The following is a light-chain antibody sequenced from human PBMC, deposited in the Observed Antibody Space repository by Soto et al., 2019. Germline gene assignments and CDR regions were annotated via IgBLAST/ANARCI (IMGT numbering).Light chain of an antibody. CDR1: QSVSSN. CDR2: DAS. J-gene: IGKJ1*01. Sequence: EIVMTQSPAALSVSPVERATLSCRASQSVSSNLAWYQQKPGQAPRLLIYDASNRATGIPARFSGSGSGTDFTLTISSLEPEDFAVYYCQQRSNWPGTFGQGTKVDIK. V-gene: IGKV3-11*01. CDR3: QQRSNWPGT.